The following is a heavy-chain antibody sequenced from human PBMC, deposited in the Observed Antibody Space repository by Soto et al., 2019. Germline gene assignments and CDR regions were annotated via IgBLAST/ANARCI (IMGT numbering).Heavy chain of an antibody. CDR2: ISAYNGNT. V-gene: IGHV1-18*01. CDR1: GYTFTSYG. J-gene: IGHJ4*02. CDR3: ARVLGYRSSTSCRPYYFDY. D-gene: IGHD2-2*01. Sequence: QVQLVQSGAEVKKPGASVKVSCKASGYTFTSYGISWVRQAPGQGLEWMGWISAYNGNTNYAQKLQGRVTMTTDTSTSTAYMELRSLRSDDTAVYYCARVLGYRSSTSCRPYYFDYWGQGTLVTVSS.